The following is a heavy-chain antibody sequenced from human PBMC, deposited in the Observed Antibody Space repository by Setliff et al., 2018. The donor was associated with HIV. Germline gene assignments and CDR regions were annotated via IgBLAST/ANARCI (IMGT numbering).Heavy chain of an antibody. V-gene: IGHV1-3*01. D-gene: IGHD2-15*01. CDR3: AGPRSPGGYYFDY. J-gene: IGHJ4*02. CDR2: INGGNGST. Sequence: ASVKVSCKASGYTFRRLSMHWVRQAPGQSLEWMGWINGGNGSTKYSQKFQGRVTITSDTSASIAYMELNSLRSEDTAVYYCAGPRSPGGYYFDYWGQGTLVTVSS. CDR1: GYTFRRLS.